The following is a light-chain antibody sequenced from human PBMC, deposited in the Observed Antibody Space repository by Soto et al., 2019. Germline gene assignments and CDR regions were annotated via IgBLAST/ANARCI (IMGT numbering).Light chain of an antibody. CDR3: QKYNDYWRI. Sequence: DIQMTQSPSTLSASVGDSVTITCRASQSISTWLAWYQQKPGKAPNLLIYKASSLESGVPSRFSGSGSGTEFTLTINNLQPDDFATYYCQKYNDYWRIFGQGTKVEMK. V-gene: IGKV1-5*03. CDR2: KAS. CDR1: QSISTW. J-gene: IGKJ1*01.